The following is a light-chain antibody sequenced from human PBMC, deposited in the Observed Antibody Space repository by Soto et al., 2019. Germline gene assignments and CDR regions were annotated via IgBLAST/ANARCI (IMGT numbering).Light chain of an antibody. V-gene: IGKV3-20*01. Sequence: ESALTQSPGTMSLSPGERATLSCRASQSVSSSYLAWYQQKPGQAPRLLIYGTSSRGTGIPDRFSGSGYGTDFTLTISRLEPEDLAVYYCRQYGSSPLTVGGGTKVEI. CDR3: RQYGSSPLT. J-gene: IGKJ4*01. CDR2: GTS. CDR1: QSVSSSY.